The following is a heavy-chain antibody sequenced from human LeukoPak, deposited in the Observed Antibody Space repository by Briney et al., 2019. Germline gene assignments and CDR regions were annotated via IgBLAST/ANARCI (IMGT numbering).Heavy chain of an antibody. D-gene: IGHD6-13*01. CDR2: IYHSGRT. CDR1: GYSISSGYY. CDR3: ARRGNSWPYYFDD. J-gene: IGHJ4*02. Sequence: PSETLSLTCAVSGYSISSGYYWGWIRQPPGQGLEWIARIYHSGRTYYNPSLKTRVTISVDTSKNQFSLKLTSVTAADTAVYYCARRGNSWPYYFDDWGQGTLVTVSS. V-gene: IGHV4-38-2*01.